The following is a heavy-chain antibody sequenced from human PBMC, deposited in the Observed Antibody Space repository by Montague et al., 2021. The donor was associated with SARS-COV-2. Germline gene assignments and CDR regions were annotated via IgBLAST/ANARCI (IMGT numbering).Heavy chain of an antibody. Sequence: SETLSLTCSVSGGSFSSGDSYWGWLRQAPGKGLEWIGDLHYAGSANYNPSLRSRVTISADTSKNQFSLKPISVTAADTAVYYCVATYNGNWYYFDYWGQGTLVTVSS. CDR2: LHYAGSA. D-gene: IGHD6-13*01. CDR1: GGSFSSGDSY. J-gene: IGHJ4*02. CDR3: VATYNGNWYYFDY. V-gene: IGHV4-39*01.